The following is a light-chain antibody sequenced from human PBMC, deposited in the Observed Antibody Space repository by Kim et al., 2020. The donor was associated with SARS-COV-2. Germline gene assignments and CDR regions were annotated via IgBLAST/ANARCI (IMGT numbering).Light chain of an antibody. J-gene: IGLJ2*01. Sequence: QLVLTQSSSASASLGSSVKLTCTLSSGHSSYIIAWHQQQPGKAPRYLMKLEGSGNYNKRSGVPDRFSGSSSGADRYLTISNLQSEDEADYYCETWDSNARSHVVFGGGTQLTVL. CDR1: SGHSSYI. V-gene: IGLV4-60*03. CDR2: LEGSGNY. CDR3: ETWDSNARSHVV.